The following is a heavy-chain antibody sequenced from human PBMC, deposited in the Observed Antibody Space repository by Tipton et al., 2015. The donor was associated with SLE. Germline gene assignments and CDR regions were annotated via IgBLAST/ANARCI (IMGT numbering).Heavy chain of an antibody. CDR1: GGSFSGYY. CDR3: ARGPGPIAPGRAFDI. V-gene: IGHV4-34*01. D-gene: IGHD6-13*01. Sequence: TLSLTCAVYGGSFSGYYWSWIRQPPGKGLEWIGEINHSGSTNYNPSLKSRVTISVDTSKNQFSLKLSSVTAADTVVYYCARGPGPIAPGRAFDIWGQGTMVTVSS. J-gene: IGHJ3*02. CDR2: INHSGST.